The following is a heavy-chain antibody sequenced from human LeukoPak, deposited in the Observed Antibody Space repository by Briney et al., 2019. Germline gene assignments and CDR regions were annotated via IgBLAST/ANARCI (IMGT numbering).Heavy chain of an antibody. CDR2: ISWNSGSI. CDR1: GFTFDDYA. J-gene: IGHJ4*02. Sequence: GGSLRLSCAASGFTFDDYAMHWVRQAPGKGLEWVSGISWNSGSIGYADSVKGRFTISRDNAKNSLYLQMNSLRAEDTAVYYCAKIGGNVVFWGQGTLVTVSP. V-gene: IGHV3-9*01. D-gene: IGHD4-23*01. CDR3: AKIGGNVVF.